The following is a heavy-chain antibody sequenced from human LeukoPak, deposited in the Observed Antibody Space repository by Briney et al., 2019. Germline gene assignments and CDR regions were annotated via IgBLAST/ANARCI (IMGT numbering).Heavy chain of an antibody. CDR2: ISAYNGNT. Sequence: GASVKVSCKASGYTFTSYGMSWVRQAPGQGLEWMGWISAYNGNTNYTQKLQGRVTMTTDTSTSTAYMELRSLRSDDTAVYYCARDSPNSSGWSASLWYYYGMDVWGQGTTVTVSS. CDR1: GYTFTSYG. J-gene: IGHJ6*02. V-gene: IGHV1-18*01. D-gene: IGHD6-19*01. CDR3: ARDSPNSSGWSASLWYYYGMDV.